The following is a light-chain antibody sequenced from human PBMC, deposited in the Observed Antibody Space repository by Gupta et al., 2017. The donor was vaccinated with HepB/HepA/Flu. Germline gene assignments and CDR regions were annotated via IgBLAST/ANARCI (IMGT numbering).Light chain of an antibody. Sequence: EIVLTHAPTTLTLSPGESATFSCRASQSVSSYLAWYQQKPGQANRLLIDDASNRAAGIPAMFSGSGWGTYFTLTISIVDPEDFVFYYCQQGSNWITFGQGTRLEIK. CDR2: DAS. CDR1: QSVSSY. CDR3: QQGSNWIT. V-gene: IGKV3-11*01. J-gene: IGKJ5*01.